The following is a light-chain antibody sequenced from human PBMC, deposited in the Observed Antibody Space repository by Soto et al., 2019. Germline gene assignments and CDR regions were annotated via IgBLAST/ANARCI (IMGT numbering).Light chain of an antibody. Sequence: DIQLTQSASLLSASLGDRVTITCRASQSISSWLAWYQQKPGKAPKLLIYKASTLKSGVPSRFSGSGSGTEFTLTISSLQPEDFATYSCQQLNSYPLTFAGGTKVDIK. V-gene: IGKV1-5*03. CDR3: QQLNSYPLT. J-gene: IGKJ4*01. CDR1: QSISSW. CDR2: KAS.